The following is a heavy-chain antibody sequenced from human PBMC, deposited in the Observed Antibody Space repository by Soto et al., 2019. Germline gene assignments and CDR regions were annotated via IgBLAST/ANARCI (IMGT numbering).Heavy chain of an antibody. CDR2: IYYSGST. V-gene: IGHV4-61*01. D-gene: IGHD6-19*01. CDR3: ARDSGYSSGQRD. CDR1: GGSVSSGSYY. J-gene: IGHJ4*02. Sequence: SETLSLTCTVSGGSVSSGSYYWSWIRQPPGKGLEWIGYIYYSGSTNYNPSLKSRVTISVDTSKNQFSLKLSSVTAADTAVYYCARDSGYSSGQRDWGQGTLVTVSS.